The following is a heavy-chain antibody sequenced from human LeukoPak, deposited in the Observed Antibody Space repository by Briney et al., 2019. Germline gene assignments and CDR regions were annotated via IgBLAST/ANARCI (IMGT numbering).Heavy chain of an antibody. CDR2: IYYSGST. D-gene: IGHD1-20*01. V-gene: IGHV4-31*03. J-gene: IGHJ5*02. CDR1: GGSISSGGYY. CDR3: ARLAIITGTTSGWFDP. Sequence: SETLSLTCTVSGGSISSGGYYWSWIRQHPGKGLEWIGYIYYSGSTYYNPSLKSRVTISVDTSKNQFSLKLSSVTAADTAVYYCARLAIITGTTSGWFDPWGQGTLVTVSS.